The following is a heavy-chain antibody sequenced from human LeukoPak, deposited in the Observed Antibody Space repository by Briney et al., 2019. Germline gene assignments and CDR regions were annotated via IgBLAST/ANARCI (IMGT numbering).Heavy chain of an antibody. V-gene: IGHV3-21*01. CDR3: AELGITMIGGV. D-gene: IGHD3-10*02. Sequence: GGSLRLSCAASGFTFSSYSMNWVRQAPGKGLEWVSSISSSSSYIYYADSVKGRFTIPRDNAKNTLYLQMNSLRAEDTAVYYCAELGITMIGGVWGKGTTVTISS. CDR1: GFTFSSYS. CDR2: ISSSSSYI. J-gene: IGHJ6*04.